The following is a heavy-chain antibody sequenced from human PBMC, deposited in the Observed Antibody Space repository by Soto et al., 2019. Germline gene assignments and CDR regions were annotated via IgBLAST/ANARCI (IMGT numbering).Heavy chain of an antibody. CDR1: GFTFSSYW. V-gene: IGHV3-74*01. CDR2: INSDGSST. D-gene: IGHD2-21*01. CDR3: ASRRAGHMAY. Sequence: PGGSLRLSCAASGFTFSSYWMHWVRQAPGKGLVWVSRINSDGSSTSYADSVKGRFTISRDNAKNTLYLQMSSLRAEDTAVYFCASRRAGHMAYWGQGTLVTVSS. J-gene: IGHJ4*02.